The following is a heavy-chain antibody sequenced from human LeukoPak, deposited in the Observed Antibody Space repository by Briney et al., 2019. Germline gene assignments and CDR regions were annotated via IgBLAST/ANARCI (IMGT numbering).Heavy chain of an antibody. J-gene: IGHJ3*01. Sequence: GGSLRLSCTASGFTFSSYAMSWVRQAPGKGLEWVSAISGSGGSTYYADSVKGRFTISRDNSKNTLYLQMNSLRVEDTGVYFCAREGRPDALDVWGQGTMVTVSS. CDR2: ISGSGGST. CDR1: GFTFSSYA. CDR3: AREGRPDALDV. V-gene: IGHV3-23*01.